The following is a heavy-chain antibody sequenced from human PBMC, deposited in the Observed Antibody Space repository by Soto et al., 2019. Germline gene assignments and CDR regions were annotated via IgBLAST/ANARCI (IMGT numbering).Heavy chain of an antibody. CDR2: IIPIFGTA. CDR1: GGTFSSYA. Sequence: GASRKVSCKASGGTFSSYAFGWVQQAPGQGLEWMGGIIPIFGTANYAQKFQGRVTITADESTSTAYMELSSLRSEDTAVYYCARVRAAAESYYYYGMDVWGQGTTVTVSS. D-gene: IGHD6-13*01. CDR3: ARVRAAAESYYYYGMDV. V-gene: IGHV1-69*01. J-gene: IGHJ6*02.